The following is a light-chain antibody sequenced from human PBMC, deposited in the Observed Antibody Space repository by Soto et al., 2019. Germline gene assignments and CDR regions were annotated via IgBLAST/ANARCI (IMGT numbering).Light chain of an antibody. J-gene: IGLJ1*01. Sequence: QSALTQPASVSGSPGQSITISCTGTNSDVGSYNLVSWYQQHPGEAPKLMIYEGTKRPSGISSRFYGSTSGNTASLTISGLQADDEADYYCCSYAGNRNVFGTGTKLTVL. V-gene: IGLV2-23*03. CDR2: EGT. CDR3: CSYAGNRNV. CDR1: NSDVGSYNL.